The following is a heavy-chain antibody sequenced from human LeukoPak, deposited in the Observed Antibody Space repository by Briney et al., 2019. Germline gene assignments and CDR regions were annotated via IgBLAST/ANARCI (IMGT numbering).Heavy chain of an antibody. J-gene: IGHJ5*02. Sequence: ASXXVSCKASGYTFTSYGISWVRQAPGQGREWMGWISAYNGNTNYAQKLQGRVTMTTDTSTSTAYMELRSLRSDDTAVYYCARDGLGLPNWFDPWGQGTLVTVSS. CDR1: GYTFTSYG. CDR3: ARDGLGLPNWFDP. CDR2: ISAYNGNT. D-gene: IGHD1-7*01. V-gene: IGHV1-18*01.